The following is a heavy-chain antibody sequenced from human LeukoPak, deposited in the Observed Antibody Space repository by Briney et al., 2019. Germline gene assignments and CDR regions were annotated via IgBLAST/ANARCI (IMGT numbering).Heavy chain of an antibody. J-gene: IGHJ6*02. V-gene: IGHV4-39*07. CDR3: ASSITMTPHRADRQLHYYYYGMDV. CDR1: GGSISSSSYY. D-gene: IGHD3-22*01. CDR2: IYYSGST. Sequence: PSETLSLTCTVSGGSISSSSYYWGWIRQPPGKGLEWIGSIYYSGSTYCNPSLKSRVTISVDTSKNQFSLKLSSVTAADTAVYYCASSITMTPHRADRQLHYYYYGMDVWGQGTTVTVSS.